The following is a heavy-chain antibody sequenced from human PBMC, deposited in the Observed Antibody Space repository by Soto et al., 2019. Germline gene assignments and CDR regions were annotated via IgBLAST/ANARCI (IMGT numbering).Heavy chain of an antibody. CDR1: GYTLTELS. CDR2: FDPEYGET. V-gene: IGHV1-24*01. CDR3: AKIGLRYGPGSYYNGRHYY. D-gene: IGHD3-10*01. J-gene: IGHJ4*02. Sequence: ASVKVSCKVSGYTLTELSMHWVRQAPGKGLEWMGGFDPEYGETIYAQKFQGRVTMTEDTSTDTAYMELRSLRSEDTAVYYCAKIGLRYGPGSYYNGRHYYWGQGTLVAVSS.